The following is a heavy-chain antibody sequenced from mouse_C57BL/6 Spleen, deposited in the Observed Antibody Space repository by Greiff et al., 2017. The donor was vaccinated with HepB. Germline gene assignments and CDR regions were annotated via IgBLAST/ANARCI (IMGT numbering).Heavy chain of an antibody. CDR2: ISSGSSTI. Sequence: EVHLVESGGGLVKPGGSLKLSCAASGFTFSDYGMHWVRQAPEKGLEWVAYISSGSSTIYYAGTVKGRFTISRDNAKNTLFLQMTSLRSEDTAMYYCARPDYYGSTPYAMDYWGQGTSVTVSS. J-gene: IGHJ4*01. CDR3: ARPDYYGSTPYAMDY. V-gene: IGHV5-17*01. CDR1: GFTFSDYG. D-gene: IGHD1-1*01.